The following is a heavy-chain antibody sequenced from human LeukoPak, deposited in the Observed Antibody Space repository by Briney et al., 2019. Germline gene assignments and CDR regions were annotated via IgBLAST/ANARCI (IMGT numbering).Heavy chain of an antibody. D-gene: IGHD2-21*02. J-gene: IGHJ4*02. CDR2: ISSSSSYI. CDR3: ARDRGVGVTNDY. CDR1: GFTFSSYS. Sequence: GGSLRLSCAASGFTFSSYSMNWVRQAPGKGLEWVSSISSSSSYIYYADSVKGRFTISRDNAKNSLYLQMNSLRAEDTAVYYCARDRGVGVTNDYWGQGTLVTVSS. V-gene: IGHV3-21*01.